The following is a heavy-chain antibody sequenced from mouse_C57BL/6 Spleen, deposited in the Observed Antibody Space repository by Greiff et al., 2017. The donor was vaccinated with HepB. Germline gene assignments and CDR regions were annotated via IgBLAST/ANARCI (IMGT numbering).Heavy chain of an antibody. V-gene: IGHV1-61*01. CDR2: IYPSDSET. CDR1: GYTFTSYW. D-gene: IGHD1-1*01. J-gene: IGHJ4*01. CDR3: ERSDYGSSYYYYDMDY. Sequence: VQLQQPGAELVRPGSSVKLSCKASGYTFTSYWMDWVKQRPGQGLEWIGNIYPSDSETHYNQKFKDKATLTVDKSSSTAYMQLSSLTSEDSAVYYCERSDYGSSYYYYDMDYWGPGTSVTVSS.